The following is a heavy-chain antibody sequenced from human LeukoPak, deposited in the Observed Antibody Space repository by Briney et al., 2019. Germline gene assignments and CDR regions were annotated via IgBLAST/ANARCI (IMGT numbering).Heavy chain of an antibody. D-gene: IGHD2-21*02. Sequence: GGSLRLSCAASGFTFSSYSMNWVRQAPGKGLEWVSSISSSSSYIYYADSVKGRFTISRDNAKNSLYLTMNSLRAEDTAVYYCASVVVTVDYWGQGTLVTVSS. CDR2: ISSSSSYI. V-gene: IGHV3-21*01. J-gene: IGHJ4*02. CDR1: GFTFSSYS. CDR3: ASVVVTVDY.